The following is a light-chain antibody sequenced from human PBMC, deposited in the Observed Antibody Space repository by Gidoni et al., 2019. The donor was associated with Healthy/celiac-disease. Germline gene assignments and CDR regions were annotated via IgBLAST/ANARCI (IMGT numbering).Light chain of an antibody. V-gene: IGLV3-19*01. J-gene: IGLJ2*01. CDR3: NSRDSSGNHHVV. CDR2: GKN. CDR1: SLRSYY. Sequence: SSELTQDPPVSVALGQTVRITCQGDSLRSYYASWYQQKPGQAPVLVTHGKNNRLSGLPDRFSGSSSGNTASLTITGAQAEDEADYYCNSRDSSGNHHVVFGGGTKLTVL.